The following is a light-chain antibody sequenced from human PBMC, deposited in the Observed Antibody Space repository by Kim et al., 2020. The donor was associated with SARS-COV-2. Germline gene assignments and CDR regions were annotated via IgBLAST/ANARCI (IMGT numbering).Light chain of an antibody. CDR2: LNSDGSH. Sequence: QLVLTQSPSASASLGASDKLTCTLSSGHSRNAIAWHQQQPERGPRYLMKLNSDGSHTKGDGIPDRFSGSSSGAERYLTISSLQSEDEADYYCQTWDTGIHVFGGGTKLTVL. CDR1: SGHSRNA. CDR3: QTWDTGIHV. V-gene: IGLV4-69*01. J-gene: IGLJ3*02.